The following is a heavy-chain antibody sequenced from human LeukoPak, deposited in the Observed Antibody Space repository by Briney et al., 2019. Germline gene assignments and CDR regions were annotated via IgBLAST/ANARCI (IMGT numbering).Heavy chain of an antibody. V-gene: IGHV1-69*02. J-gene: IGHJ4*02. Sequence: SVKVSCKASGGTFSSYTISWVRQAPGQGLEWMGRIIPILGIANYAQKFQGRVTITADKSTSTAYMELSSLRFEDTAVYYCASGVYDSSGYSDFDYWGQGTLVTVSS. D-gene: IGHD3-22*01. CDR3: ASGVYDSSGYSDFDY. CDR2: IIPILGIA. CDR1: GGTFSSYT.